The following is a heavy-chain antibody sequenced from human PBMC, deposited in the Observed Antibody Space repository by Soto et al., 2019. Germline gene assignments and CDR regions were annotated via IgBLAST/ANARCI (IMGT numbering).Heavy chain of an antibody. D-gene: IGHD3-16*01. CDR1: GYTFINYW. J-gene: IGHJ4*02. CDR2: IFPGDSDT. V-gene: IGHV5-51*01. CDR3: VRPNFGALTHFDF. Sequence: GESLKISCKAIGYTFINYWIGWVRQTPGKGLEWMGIIFPGDSDTRYNPSFEGQVTVSADESISTAYLQWNTLKASDTAMYYCVRPNFGALTHFDFWGQGTLVTVSS.